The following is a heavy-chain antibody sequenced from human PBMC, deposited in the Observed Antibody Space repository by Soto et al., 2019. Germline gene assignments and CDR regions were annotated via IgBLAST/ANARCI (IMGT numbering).Heavy chain of an antibody. Sequence: EVRLLESGGALIQPGGSLRLSCAASGFTFSTYAMNWVRQAPGKGLEWVSGISATGTITYYPDSVKGRFTISRDNSKNILYLEMYALRTEDTAVYYCARDPSEGRVGNWFESWGQGTLVTVSS. V-gene: IGHV3-23*01. D-gene: IGHD2-2*01. J-gene: IGHJ5*01. CDR2: ISATGTIT. CDR3: ARDPSEGRVGNWFES. CDR1: GFTFSTYA.